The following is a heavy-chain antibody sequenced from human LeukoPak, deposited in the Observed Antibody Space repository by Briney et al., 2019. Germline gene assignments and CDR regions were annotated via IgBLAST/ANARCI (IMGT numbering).Heavy chain of an antibody. V-gene: IGHV1-18*01. CDR2: ISAYNGDT. J-gene: IGHJ5*02. CDR1: GYIFAHNG. Sequence: ASVQVSCKTSGYIFAHNGISWVRQAPGQGPEWMGWISAYNGDTNYAQKFQGRVTMTRDTSTSTVYMELSSLRSEDTAVYYCARRLDYSSSWYWFDPWGQGTLVTVSS. D-gene: IGHD6-13*01. CDR3: ARRLDYSSSWYWFDP.